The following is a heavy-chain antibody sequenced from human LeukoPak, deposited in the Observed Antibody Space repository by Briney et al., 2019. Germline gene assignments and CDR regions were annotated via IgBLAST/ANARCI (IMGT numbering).Heavy chain of an antibody. J-gene: IGHJ5*02. CDR1: GSSISSYY. V-gene: IGHV4-59*08. Sequence: SETLSLTCTVSGSSISSYYWSWIRQPPGKWLEWIGYIYYTGSTNYNPSLKSRVTISVDTSKNQFSLKLSSVTAADTAVYYCARHSTSGWNWFDPWGQGTLVTVSS. CDR2: IYYTGST. CDR3: ARHSTSGWNWFDP. D-gene: IGHD6-19*01.